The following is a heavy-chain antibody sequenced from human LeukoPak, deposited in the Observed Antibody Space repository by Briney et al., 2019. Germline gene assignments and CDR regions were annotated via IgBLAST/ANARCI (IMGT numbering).Heavy chain of an antibody. CDR1: GFTFSSYW. V-gene: IGHV3-74*01. CDR3: ARGTRRGYSGYGDADAFDI. CDR2: INSDGSST. D-gene: IGHD5-12*01. J-gene: IGHJ3*02. Sequence: PGGSLRLSCAASGFTFSSYWMHWVRQAPGKGLVWVSRINSDGSSTSYADSVKGRFTISRDNAKNTLYLQMNSLRAEDTAVYYCARGTRRGYSGYGDADAFDIWGQGTMVTVSS.